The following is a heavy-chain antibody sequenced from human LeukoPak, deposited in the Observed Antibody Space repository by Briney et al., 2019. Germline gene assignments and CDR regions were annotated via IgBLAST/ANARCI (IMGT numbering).Heavy chain of an antibody. V-gene: IGHV1-69*06. CDR3: ARVPHSGYETSWVFDY. D-gene: IGHD5-12*01. J-gene: IGHJ4*02. Sequence: GASVKVSCKASGGTFSSYAISWVRQAPGQGLEWMGGIIPIFGTVNYAQKFQGRVTITADKSTSTAYMELSSLRSEDTAVYYCARVPHSGYETSWVFDYWGQGTLVTVSS. CDR2: IIPIFGTV. CDR1: GGTFSSYA.